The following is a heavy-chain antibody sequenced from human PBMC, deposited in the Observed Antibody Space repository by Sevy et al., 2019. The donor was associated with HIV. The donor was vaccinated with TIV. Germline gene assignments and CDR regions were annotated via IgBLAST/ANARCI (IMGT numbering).Heavy chain of an antibody. CDR2: IYYNGHI. Sequence: SETLSLTCTVSGGSITSLYWNWIRQPPGKGLEWIANIYYNGHINYNPSLKSRVTLSLDTSKNQFSPRLSSMTAADTAMYYCAGENAWGRGYSWGQGTLVTVSS. D-gene: IGHD1-26*01. CDR1: GGSITSLY. J-gene: IGHJ4*02. CDR3: AGENAWGRGYS. V-gene: IGHV4-59*08.